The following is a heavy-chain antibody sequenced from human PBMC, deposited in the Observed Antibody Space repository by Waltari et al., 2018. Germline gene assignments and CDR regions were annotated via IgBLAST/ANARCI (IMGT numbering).Heavy chain of an antibody. J-gene: IGHJ4*02. D-gene: IGHD4-17*01. CDR2: IWYDGTIK. Sequence: QVQLVESGGGVVQPGRSLRLSCAASGFPFSSHGMHWVRQAPGKGLARVAVIWYDGTIKYNADSVKGRFTISRDVSKNTLYLQMNSLKVEDTAVYYCSRGGLGSTVPFDYWGRGTLVTVSS. CDR3: SRGGLGSTVPFDY. CDR1: GFPFSSHG. V-gene: IGHV3-33*01.